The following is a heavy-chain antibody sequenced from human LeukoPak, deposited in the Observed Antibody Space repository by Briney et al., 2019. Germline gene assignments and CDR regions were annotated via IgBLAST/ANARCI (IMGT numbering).Heavy chain of an antibody. J-gene: IGHJ4*02. V-gene: IGHV3-64D*06. D-gene: IGHD3-9*01. CDR1: GFTFSNHF. CDR3: VKDLTGTWSFDY. CDR2: IGPNGAST. Sequence: GGSLRLSCSTSGFTFSNHFMHWVRQAPGKGLEYVSSIGPNGASTLYTDSVKGRFTISRDNSKNALYLQLTSLRLEDTALYYCVKDLTGTWSFDYWGQGTLVTVSS.